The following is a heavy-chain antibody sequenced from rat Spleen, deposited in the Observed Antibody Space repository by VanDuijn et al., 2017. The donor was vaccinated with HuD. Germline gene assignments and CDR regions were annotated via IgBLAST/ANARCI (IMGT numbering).Heavy chain of an antibody. CDR1: GFTFNNYW. Sequence: EVQLVESGGGLVRPGRSLKLSCVASGFTFNNYWMTWIRQAPTKGLEWVATISYDGSSTYYRDSVKGRFTISRDNAKSTLYLQMDSLRSEDTATYYCARRGLEWSFDYWGQGVMVTVSS. CDR2: ISYDGSST. J-gene: IGHJ2*01. D-gene: IGHD4-2*01. V-gene: IGHV5-29*01. CDR3: ARRGLEWSFDY.